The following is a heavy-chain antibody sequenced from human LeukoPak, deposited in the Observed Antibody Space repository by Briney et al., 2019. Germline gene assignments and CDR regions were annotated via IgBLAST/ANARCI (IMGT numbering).Heavy chain of an antibody. CDR1: GFTFSSYA. D-gene: IGHD5-24*01. CDR3: AKYRGDGHNYNIFDY. CDR2: ISGSGSST. J-gene: IGHJ4*02. V-gene: IGHV3-23*01. Sequence: GGSLRLSCAASGFTFSSYAMSWVRQAPGKGLEWVSAISGSGSSTYYADSVKGRFTISRDNSKNMLYLQMSSLRAEDTAVFYCAKYRGDGHNYNIFDYWGQGTLVTVSS.